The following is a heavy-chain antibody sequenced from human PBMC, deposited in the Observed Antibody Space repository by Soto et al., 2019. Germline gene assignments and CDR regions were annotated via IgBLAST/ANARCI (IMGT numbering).Heavy chain of an antibody. CDR2: INSDGSSA. Sequence: EVQLVESGGGLVQPGGSLRLSCAASGFTFSNWWMHWVRQAPGKGLVWVSRINSDGSSAAYADSVKGRFTISRDNAKNTLYLQMNSLRAEDTAMYYCIGDGRNDVPAARGFDYWGRGALVTVSS. CDR3: IGDGRNDVPAARGFDY. D-gene: IGHD2-2*01. CDR1: GFTFSNWW. J-gene: IGHJ4*02. V-gene: IGHV3-74*03.